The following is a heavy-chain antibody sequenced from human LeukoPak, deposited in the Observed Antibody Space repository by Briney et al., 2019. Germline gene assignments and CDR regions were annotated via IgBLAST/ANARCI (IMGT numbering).Heavy chain of an antibody. Sequence: SETLSLTCTVSGASTNNNFWTWIRQPPGKGLEWIGYIYSSGSANYNPSLKSRVTISGDTSKNQISLKLTSVTAADTAVYFCARHRDYYDTWGQGTLVTVSS. CDR1: GASTNNNF. V-gene: IGHV4-59*08. D-gene: IGHD3-22*01. J-gene: IGHJ5*02. CDR3: ARHRDYYDT. CDR2: IYSSGSA.